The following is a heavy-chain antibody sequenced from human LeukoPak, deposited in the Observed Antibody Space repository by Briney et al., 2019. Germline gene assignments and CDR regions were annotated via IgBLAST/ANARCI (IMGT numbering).Heavy chain of an antibody. V-gene: IGHV3-23*01. J-gene: IGHJ4*02. CDR2: ISGSGGST. Sequence: PGGSLRLSCAASGFTFSSYAMSWVRQAPGKGLEWVSAISGSGGSTYYADSVKGRFTISRDNSKNTLYLQMNSLRAEDTAVYYCARGPSYSNYGLPPDYWGQGTLVTVSS. CDR1: GFTFSSYA. CDR3: ARGPSYSNYGLPPDY. D-gene: IGHD4-11*01.